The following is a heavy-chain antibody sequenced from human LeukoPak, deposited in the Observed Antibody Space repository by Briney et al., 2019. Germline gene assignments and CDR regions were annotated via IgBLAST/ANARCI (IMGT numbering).Heavy chain of an antibody. CDR2: IYTSGST. D-gene: IGHD1-26*01. J-gene: IGHJ4*02. V-gene: IGHV4-61*02. Sequence: SETLSLTCTVSGGSISSGSYYWSWIRQPAGKGLEWIGRIYTSGSTNYNPSLKSRVTISVDTSKNQFSLKLGSVTAADTAVYYCARGLWELPDYWGQGTLVTVSS. CDR3: ARGLWELPDY. CDR1: GGSISSGSYY.